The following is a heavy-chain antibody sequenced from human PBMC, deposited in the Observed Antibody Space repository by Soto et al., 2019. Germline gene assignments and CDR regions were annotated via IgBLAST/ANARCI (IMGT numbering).Heavy chain of an antibody. CDR2: INHSGGT. CDR1: GGSFSGYY. CDR3: VGTSADCSGGSCYSANDY. J-gene: IGHJ4*02. D-gene: IGHD2-15*01. V-gene: IGHV4-34*01. Sequence: QVQLQQWGAGLLKPSETLSLTCAVYGGSFSGYYWSWIRQPPGKGLEWIGEINHSGGTNYNPSLKSRVTISVDTSKNQFSLKLSSVTAADTAVYYCVGTSADCSGGSCYSANDYWGQGTLVTVSS.